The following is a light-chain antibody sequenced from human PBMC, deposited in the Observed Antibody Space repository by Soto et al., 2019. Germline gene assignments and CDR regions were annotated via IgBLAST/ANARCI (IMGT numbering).Light chain of an antibody. CDR3: QTWGTGIHV. J-gene: IGLJ2*01. Sequence: QSVLTQSPSASASLGASVKLTCTLSSGHSSYAIAWHQQQPEKGPRYLMKLNSDGSHSKGDGIPDRFSGSSSGAERYLTISSLQSGDEADYYCQTWGTGIHVFGGGTKLTVL. CDR2: LNSDGSH. V-gene: IGLV4-69*01. CDR1: SGHSSYA.